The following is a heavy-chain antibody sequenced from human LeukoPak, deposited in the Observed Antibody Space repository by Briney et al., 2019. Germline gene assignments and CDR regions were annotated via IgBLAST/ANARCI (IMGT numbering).Heavy chain of an antibody. CDR3: ARESGQQLVYYYFDY. Sequence: PSETLSLTCAVYGGSFSGYYWSWIRQPPGKGLGWIGKINHSGSTNYNPSLKSRVTISVDTSKNQFSLKLSSVTAADTAVYYCARESGQQLVYYYFDYWGQGTLVTVSS. V-gene: IGHV4-34*01. CDR1: GGSFSGYY. J-gene: IGHJ4*02. CDR2: INHSGST. D-gene: IGHD6-13*01.